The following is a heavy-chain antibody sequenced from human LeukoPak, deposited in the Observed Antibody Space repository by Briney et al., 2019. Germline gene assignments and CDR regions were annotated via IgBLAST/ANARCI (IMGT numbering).Heavy chain of an antibody. J-gene: IGHJ4*02. CDR3: AKWPEGAMDYFDY. CDR1: GFSFSSYA. D-gene: IGHD3-16*01. CDR2: ISGDGTRT. V-gene: IGHV3-23*01. Sequence: GGSLRLSCAASGFSFSSYAMTWARQAPVKGLEWVSAISGDGTRTYYADSVKGWFTISRDNSKNTLYLEMSSLRVEDTAIYYCAKWPEGAMDYFDYWGQGTLVTVSS.